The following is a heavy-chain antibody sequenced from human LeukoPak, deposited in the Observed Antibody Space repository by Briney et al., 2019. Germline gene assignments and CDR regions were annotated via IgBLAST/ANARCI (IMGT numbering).Heavy chain of an antibody. Sequence: GGSLRLSCAASGFTFSSYWMSWVRQAPGKGLEWVANIKQDGSEKYYVDSVKGRFTISRDNAKNSLYLQMNSLRAEDTAVYYCAREYYDFWSGYPLDYWGQETLVTVSS. V-gene: IGHV3-7*01. CDR3: AREYYDFWSGYPLDY. CDR1: GFTFSSYW. D-gene: IGHD3-3*01. J-gene: IGHJ4*02. CDR2: IKQDGSEK.